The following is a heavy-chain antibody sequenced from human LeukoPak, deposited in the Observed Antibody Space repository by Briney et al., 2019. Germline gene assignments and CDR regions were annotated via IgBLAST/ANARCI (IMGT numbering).Heavy chain of an antibody. CDR1: GFTFSSYS. D-gene: IGHD5-18*01. CDR3: ARGYSYVYQWAANLNAFDI. V-gene: IGHV3-21*01. CDR2: ISSSSSSYI. Sequence: PGGSLRLSCAASGFTFSSYSMNWVRQAPGKGLEWVSSISSSSSSYIYYADSVKGRFTISRDNAKNSLYLQMNSLRAEDTAVYYCARGYSYVYQWAANLNAFDIWGQGTMVTVSS. J-gene: IGHJ3*02.